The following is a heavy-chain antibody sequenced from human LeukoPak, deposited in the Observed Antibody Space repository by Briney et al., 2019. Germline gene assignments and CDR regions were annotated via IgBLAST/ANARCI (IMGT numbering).Heavy chain of an antibody. CDR3: ARRGSSGWAYYFDF. J-gene: IGHJ4*01. Sequence: SETLSLTCDVSGDSISSSSNYWGWVRHLPGKGLEWIGSVYRSGSTYYNPSLKSRVSISVDTSKNQFTLNLTSVTAADTAVYHCARRGSSGWAYYFDFWGPGSLLTV. D-gene: IGHD6-19*01. CDR1: GDSISSSSNY. V-gene: IGHV4-39*01. CDR2: VYRSGST.